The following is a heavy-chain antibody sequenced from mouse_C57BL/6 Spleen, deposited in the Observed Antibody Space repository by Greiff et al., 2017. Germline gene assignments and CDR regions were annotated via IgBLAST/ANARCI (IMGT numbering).Heavy chain of an antibody. V-gene: IGHV3-6*01. CDR1: GYSITGGYF. CDR3: ARVNLRSMDY. J-gene: IGHJ4*01. CDR2: KSYDGSN. Sequence: VQLQASGPGLVKPSQSLSLSCSVSGYSITGGYFWYWIRQFPGNLLEWMGHKSYDGSNNYNQSLTNRSSITRATSENKFFLKLNAVTTEDTATNYCARVNLRSMDYWGQGTSVTVSS. D-gene: IGHD1-1*01.